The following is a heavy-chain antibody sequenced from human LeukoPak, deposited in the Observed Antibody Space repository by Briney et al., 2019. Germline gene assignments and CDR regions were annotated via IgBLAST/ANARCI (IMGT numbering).Heavy chain of an antibody. CDR3: AKAPRLNYFDY. V-gene: IGHV3-48*01. J-gene: IGHJ4*02. CDR1: GFTFSIYS. CDR2: ISGSSSTI. Sequence: GGSLGLSCAASGFTFSIYSMNWVRQAPGKGLEWVSYISGSSSTIYYADSVKGRFTISRDNAKNSLYLQMNSLRAEDTAVYYCAKAPRLNYFDYWGQGTLVTVSS.